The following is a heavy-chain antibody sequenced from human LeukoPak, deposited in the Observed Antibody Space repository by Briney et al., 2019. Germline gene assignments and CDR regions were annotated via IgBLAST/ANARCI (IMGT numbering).Heavy chain of an antibody. CDR3: ARENFEL. CDR1: GFTLSTYW. Sequence: SGGSLRLSCAASGFTLSTYWMNWVRQAPGKGLEWVANVNKDGSAKYYVDSVKGRFTISRDNAKNSLYLQMDSLRAEDTAVYYCARENFELWGQGTLVTVSS. J-gene: IGHJ4*02. CDR2: VNKDGSAK. D-gene: IGHD3-9*01. V-gene: IGHV3-7*04.